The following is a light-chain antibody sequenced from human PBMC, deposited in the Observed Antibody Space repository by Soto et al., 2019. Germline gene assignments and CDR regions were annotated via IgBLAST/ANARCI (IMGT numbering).Light chain of an antibody. CDR3: CSYAGSSTFDVV. J-gene: IGLJ2*01. Sequence: QSVLTQPASVSGSPGQSITISCTGTSSDVGSYNLVSWYQQHPGKAPKLMIYEVSKRPSGVSNRFSGSKSGNTASLTISGLQAEDEADYYCCSYAGSSTFDVVSGGGTKLTVL. CDR1: SSDVGSYNL. CDR2: EVS. V-gene: IGLV2-23*02.